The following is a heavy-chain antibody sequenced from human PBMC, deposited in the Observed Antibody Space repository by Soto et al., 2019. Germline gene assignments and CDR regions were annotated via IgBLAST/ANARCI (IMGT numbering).Heavy chain of an antibody. CDR2: ISAYNGNT. V-gene: IGHV1-18*04. J-gene: IGHJ3*02. D-gene: IGHD1-7*01. Sequence: GTPVEVSCKDSGYTFTSYGSSWVRQAPGQGLEWMGWISAYNGNTNYAQKLQGRVTMTTDTSTSTAYMELRSLRSDDTAVYYCARVRSWNYPDAFDIWGQGTMVTVSS. CDR1: GYTFTSYG. CDR3: ARVRSWNYPDAFDI.